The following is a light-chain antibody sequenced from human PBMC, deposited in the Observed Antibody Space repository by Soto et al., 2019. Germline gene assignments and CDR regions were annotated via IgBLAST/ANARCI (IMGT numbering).Light chain of an antibody. CDR2: SNN. V-gene: IGLV1-44*01. CDR1: SSNIGTNT. J-gene: IGLJ2*01. CDR3: ASWDVSLVV. Sequence: QAVVTQPPSASGTPGQRGTISCSGSSSNIGTNTVIWYQQLPGTAPKLLIYSNNQRPSGVPDRFSGSKSGTSASLAISGLQSEDEADYYCASWDVSLVVFGGGTQLTVL.